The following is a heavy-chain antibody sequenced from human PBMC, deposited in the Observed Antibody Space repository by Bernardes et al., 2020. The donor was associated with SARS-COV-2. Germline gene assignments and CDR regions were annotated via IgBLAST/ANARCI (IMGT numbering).Heavy chain of an antibody. J-gene: IGHJ4*02. CDR3: ARGWSGGATHFDY. CDR1: GYSLTELS. V-gene: IGHV3-33*01. D-gene: IGHD1-26*01. Sequence: SCKVSGYSLTELSMHWVRQAPGKGLEWVAVIWYDGSNKYYADSVKGRFTISRDNSKNTLYLQMNSLRAEDTAVYYCARGWSGGATHFDYWGQGTLVTVSS. CDR2: IWYDGSNK.